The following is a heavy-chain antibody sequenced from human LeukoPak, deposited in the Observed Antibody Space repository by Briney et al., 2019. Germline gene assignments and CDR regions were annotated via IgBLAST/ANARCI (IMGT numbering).Heavy chain of an antibody. J-gene: IGHJ4*02. CDR1: GGSISDYY. CDR3: TRGAGWLIDY. D-gene: IGHD3-16*01. CDR2: FYNSGSS. V-gene: IGHV4-59*01. Sequence: PSETLSLTCTVSGGSISDYYRGWIRQPPGKGLEWIGYFYNSGSSTYNPSLKSRVTLSVDTSKEQFSLKVNSVTAADTAVYYCTRGAGWLIDYWGQGILVTVSS.